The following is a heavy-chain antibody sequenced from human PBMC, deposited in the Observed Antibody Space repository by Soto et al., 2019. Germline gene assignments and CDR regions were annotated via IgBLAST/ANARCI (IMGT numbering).Heavy chain of an antibody. CDR3: ARDQAHHDIYLWVDT. Sequence: QVHLVQSGAEVKKPGASVKVSCKASGYTFTTTWMHWVRQAPGQGLEWMGVVDPYGGRTIYAEKFQGKLTFTRDTSKGTDYIELSSLRSEGTAIYYCARDQAHHDIYLWVDTWGQGTLVTVSS. CDR1: GYTFTTTW. V-gene: IGHV1-46*01. J-gene: IGHJ5*02. D-gene: IGHD3-9*01. CDR2: VDPYGGRT.